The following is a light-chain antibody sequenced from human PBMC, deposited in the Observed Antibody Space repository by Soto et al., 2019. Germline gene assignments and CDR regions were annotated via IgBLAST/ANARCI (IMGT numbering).Light chain of an antibody. Sequence: EIVMTQSPATLSVSPWERATLSWRASQSINDNLAWYQQKPGQAPRLLRFRTSTRATGFPARFSAGGSGTDFNLTISSLQSEDFAIYHGQQYNNWPRATFGGGTKVDIK. CDR3: QQYNNWPRAT. CDR1: QSINDN. V-gene: IGKV3-15*01. CDR2: RTS. J-gene: IGKJ4*01.